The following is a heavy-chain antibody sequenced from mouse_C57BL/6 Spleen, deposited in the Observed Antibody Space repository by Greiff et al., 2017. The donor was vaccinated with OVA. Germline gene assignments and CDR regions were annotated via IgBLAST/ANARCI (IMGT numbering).Heavy chain of an antibody. CDR3: AKDSNYGGLGY. D-gene: IGHD2-5*01. J-gene: IGHJ2*01. Sequence: QVQLKQPGAELVMPGASVKLSCKASGYTFTSYWMHWVKQRPGQGLEWIGEIDPSDSYTNYNQKFKGKSTLTVDKSSSTAYMQLCSLTSEDSAVYYDAKDSNYGGLGYWGQGTTLTVAS. CDR1: GYTFTSYW. CDR2: IDPSDSYT. V-gene: IGHV1-69*01.